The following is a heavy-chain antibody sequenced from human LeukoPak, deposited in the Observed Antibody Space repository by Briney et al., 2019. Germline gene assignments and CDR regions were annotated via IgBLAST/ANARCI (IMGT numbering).Heavy chain of an antibody. Sequence: GGSLRLSCAASGFTFSIYSMSWVRQAPGKGLEWVSYIGSSSSTISYADSVKGRFTISRDNAENSLYLQMNSLRAEDTAVYYCARAGDFSFKDWGQGTLVTVSS. CDR3: ARAGDFSFKD. J-gene: IGHJ4*02. CDR2: IGSSSSTI. V-gene: IGHV3-48*01. CDR1: GFTFSIYS. D-gene: IGHD3-3*01.